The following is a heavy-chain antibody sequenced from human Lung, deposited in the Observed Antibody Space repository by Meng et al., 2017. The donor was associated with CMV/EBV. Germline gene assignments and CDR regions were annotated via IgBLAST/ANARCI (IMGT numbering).Heavy chain of an antibody. D-gene: IGHD2-8*02. V-gene: IGHV3-53*01. J-gene: IGHJ6*02. CDR3: ARDLRPSGGGMDV. CDR1: GFIFGNYA. Sequence: GGSLRLXCAASGFIFGNYAMNWVRQAPGKGLEWVSVIYTGGITYYADSVKDRFTISRDNSKNTVHLQMNNLRPGDTAVYYCARDLRPSGGGMDVWGQGTTVTVSS. CDR2: IYTGGIT.